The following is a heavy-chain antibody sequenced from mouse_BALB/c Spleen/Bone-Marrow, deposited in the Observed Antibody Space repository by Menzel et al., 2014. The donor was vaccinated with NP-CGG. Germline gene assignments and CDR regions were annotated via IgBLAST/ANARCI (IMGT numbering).Heavy chain of an antibody. V-gene: IGHV1S81*02. CDR2: INPSNGRT. Sequence: QVQLKESGAELVKPGASVKLSCKASGYTFTSYWMHWVKQRPGQGLEWIGEINPSNGRTNYNEKFKNKATLTVDKSSSTAYMQLSSLTSEDSAVYYCARSGNYYFDYWGQGTTLTVSS. CDR1: GYTFTSYW. D-gene: IGHD2-1*01. J-gene: IGHJ2*01. CDR3: ARSGNYYFDY.